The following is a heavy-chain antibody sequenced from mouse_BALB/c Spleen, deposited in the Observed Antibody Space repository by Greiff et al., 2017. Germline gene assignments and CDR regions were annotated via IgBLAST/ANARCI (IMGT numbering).Heavy chain of an antibody. V-gene: IGHV3-6*02. CDR1: GYSITSGYY. J-gene: IGHJ2*01. Sequence: EVQLVESGPGLVKPSQSLSLTCSVTGYSITSGYYWNWIRQFPGNKLEWMGYISYDGSNNYNPSLKNRISITRDTSKNQFFLKLNSVTTEDTATYYCAKEGRVRQIDYWGQGTTLTVSS. CDR3: AKEGRVRQIDY. CDR2: ISYDGSN. D-gene: IGHD2-14*01.